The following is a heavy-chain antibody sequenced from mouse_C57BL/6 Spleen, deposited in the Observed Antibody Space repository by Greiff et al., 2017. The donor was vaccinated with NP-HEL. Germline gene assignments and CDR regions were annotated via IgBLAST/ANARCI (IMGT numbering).Heavy chain of an antibody. CDR1: GYTFTSYW. CDR2: IDPSDSYT. D-gene: IGHD1-1*01. CDR3: ARAYYYGSSYGGGY. J-gene: IGHJ2*01. Sequence: QVQLQQPGAELVRPGTSVKLSCKASGYTFTSYWMHWVKQRPGQGLEWIGVIDPSDSYTNYNQKFKGKATLTVDTSSSTAYMQLSSLTSEDSAGYYCARAYYYGSSYGGGYWGQGTTLTVSS. V-gene: IGHV1-59*01.